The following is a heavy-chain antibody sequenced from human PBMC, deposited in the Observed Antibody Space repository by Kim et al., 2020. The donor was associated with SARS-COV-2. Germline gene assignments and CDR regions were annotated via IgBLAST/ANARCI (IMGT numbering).Heavy chain of an antibody. CDR2: T. J-gene: IGHJ6*04. D-gene: IGHD6-6*01. CDR3: ARRHSSLDLDV. Sequence: TDYNPLLKSQVTRPVNTSKSQVSLKLTAVTAADTAVYYCARRHSSLDLDVWGKGTTVTVSS. V-gene: IGHV4-34*01.